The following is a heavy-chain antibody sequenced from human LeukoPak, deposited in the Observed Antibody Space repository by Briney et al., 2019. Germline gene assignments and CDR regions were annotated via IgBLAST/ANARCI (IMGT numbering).Heavy chain of an antibody. D-gene: IGHD2-15*01. Sequence: GGSLRLSCAASGFTFTSFGMHWVRHAPGKGMEWVSYISSSGSTIYYADSVKGRFTISRDNAMNSLYLQMNSLRAEDTAVYYCARRGYCSGGSCLNWGQGTLVTVSS. CDR2: ISSSGSTI. CDR1: GFTFTSFG. V-gene: IGHV3-48*04. CDR3: ARRGYCSGGSCLN. J-gene: IGHJ4*02.